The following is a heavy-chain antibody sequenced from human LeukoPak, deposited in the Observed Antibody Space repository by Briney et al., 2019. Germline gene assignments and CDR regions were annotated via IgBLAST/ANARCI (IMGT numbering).Heavy chain of an antibody. CDR2: IRYDGSNK. Sequence: GGSLRLSCAASGFTFSSYGMHWVRQTPGKGLEWVAFIRYDGSNKYYADSVKGRFTISRDNSKNTLYLQMNSLRAEDTAVYYCAKDESNWNYVSWFDPWGQGTLVTVS. J-gene: IGHJ5*02. D-gene: IGHD1-7*01. CDR3: AKDESNWNYVSWFDP. CDR1: GFTFSSYG. V-gene: IGHV3-30*02.